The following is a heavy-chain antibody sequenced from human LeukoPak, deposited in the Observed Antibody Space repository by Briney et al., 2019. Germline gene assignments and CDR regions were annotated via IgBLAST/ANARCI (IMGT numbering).Heavy chain of an antibody. D-gene: IGHD3-22*01. CDR1: GGSFSGYY. J-gene: IGHJ4*02. V-gene: IGHV4-34*01. CDR3: ARELTYYYDSSDRGY. Sequence: SETLSLTCAVYGGSFSGYYWSWIRQPPGMGLEWIGEINHSGSTNYNPSLKSRVTISVDTSKNQFSLKLSSVTAADTAVYYCARELTYYYDSSDRGYWGQGTLVTVSS. CDR2: INHSGST.